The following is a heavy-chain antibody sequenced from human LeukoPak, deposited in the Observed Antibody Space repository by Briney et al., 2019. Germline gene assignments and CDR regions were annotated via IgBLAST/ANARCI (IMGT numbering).Heavy chain of an antibody. J-gene: IGHJ3*02. CDR2: IGPSGADT. CDR1: GFTFTNYA. D-gene: IGHD5-24*01. Sequence: PGGSLRLSCAASGFTFTNYAMNWVRQAPGKGLEWVSTIGPSGADTYYADSVKGRFTISRDISKNTLFLQMNSLRAEDTAVYYCARRAYNWGAFDIWGQGTMVTVSS. CDR3: ARRAYNWGAFDI. V-gene: IGHV3-23*01.